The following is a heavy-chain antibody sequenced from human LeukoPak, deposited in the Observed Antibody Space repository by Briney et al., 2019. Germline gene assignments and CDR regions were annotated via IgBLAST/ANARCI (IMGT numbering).Heavy chain of an antibody. CDR2: INPNSGGT. CDR1: GYTFTGYY. Sequence: ASVKVSCKASGYTFTGYYMHWVRQAPGQGLEWMGWINPNSGGTNYAQKFQGGVTMTRDTSISTAYMELSRLRSDDTAVYYCARPYNPEWELRDDAFDIWGQGTMVTVSS. CDR3: ARPYNPEWELRDDAFDI. J-gene: IGHJ3*02. D-gene: IGHD1-26*01. V-gene: IGHV1-2*02.